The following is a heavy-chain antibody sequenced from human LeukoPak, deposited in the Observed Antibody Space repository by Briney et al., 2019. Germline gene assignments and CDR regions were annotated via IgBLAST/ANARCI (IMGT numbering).Heavy chain of an antibody. CDR3: ARDAFLSGSLSPIDY. Sequence: GASVKVSCKASGYXFTNYYMHWVRQAPGQGLEWMGIINTSGGSTSSAQKFQGRVIMTRDTSTSTVYMELSSLRSEDTALYYCARDAFLSGSLSPIDYWGQGTLVTVSS. CDR1: GYXFTNYY. J-gene: IGHJ4*02. CDR2: INTSGGST. V-gene: IGHV1-46*01. D-gene: IGHD5-12*01.